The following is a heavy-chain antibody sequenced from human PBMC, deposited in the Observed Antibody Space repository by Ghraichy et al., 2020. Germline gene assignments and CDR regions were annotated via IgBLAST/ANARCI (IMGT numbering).Heavy chain of an antibody. Sequence: SETLSLTCTVSGGSISSYYWSWIRQPPGKGLEWIGYIYYSGSTNYNPSLKSRVTISVDTSKNQFSLKLSSVTAADTAVYYCARADGLWFYYGIDVWGQGTTVTVSS. J-gene: IGHJ6*02. V-gene: IGHV4-59*01. D-gene: IGHD3-10*01. CDR1: GGSISSYY. CDR2: IYYSGST. CDR3: ARADGLWFYYGIDV.